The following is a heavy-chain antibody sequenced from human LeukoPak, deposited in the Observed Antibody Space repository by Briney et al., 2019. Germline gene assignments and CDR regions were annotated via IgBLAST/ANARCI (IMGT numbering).Heavy chain of an antibody. CDR2: ISFDGTNK. D-gene: IGHD6-19*01. CDR3: AKVRYSSGWYGDY. CDR1: GFTFSSYA. V-gene: IGHV3-30-3*01. Sequence: GGSLRLSCAASGFTFSSYAVHWVRQAPGKGLEWVAVISFDGTNKYYTDSVKGRFTISRDNSKNMLYLQMNSLRAEDTAVYYCAKVRYSSGWYGDYWGQGTLVTVSS. J-gene: IGHJ4*02.